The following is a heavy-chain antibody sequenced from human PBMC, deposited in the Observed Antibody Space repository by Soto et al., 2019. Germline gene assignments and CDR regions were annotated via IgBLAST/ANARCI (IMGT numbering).Heavy chain of an antibody. CDR3: ASAHRGGYDYVWGSYRYTRPRNWFDP. D-gene: IGHD3-16*02. V-gene: IGHV4-34*01. J-gene: IGHJ5*02. CDR2: INHSGST. CDR1: GGSFSGYY. Sequence: SETLSLTCAVYGGSFSGYYWSWIRQPPGKGLEWIGEINHSGSTNYNPSLKSRVTISVDTSKNQFSLKLSSVTAADTAVYYCASAHRGGYDYVWGSYRYTRPRNWFDPWGQGTLVT.